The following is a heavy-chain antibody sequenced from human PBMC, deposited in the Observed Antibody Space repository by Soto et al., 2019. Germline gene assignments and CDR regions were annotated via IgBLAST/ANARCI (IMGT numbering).Heavy chain of an antibody. CDR3: AKILGSSWYRDLPYFDY. D-gene: IGHD6-13*01. CDR2: ISYDGSNK. Sequence: QVQLVESGGGVVQPGRSLRLSCAASGFTFSSYGMHWVRQAPGKGLEWVAVISYDGSNKYYADSVKGRFTISRDNSKNTLYLQMNSLRAEDTAVYYCAKILGSSWYRDLPYFDYWGQGTLVTVSS. CDR1: GFTFSSYG. V-gene: IGHV3-30*18. J-gene: IGHJ4*02.